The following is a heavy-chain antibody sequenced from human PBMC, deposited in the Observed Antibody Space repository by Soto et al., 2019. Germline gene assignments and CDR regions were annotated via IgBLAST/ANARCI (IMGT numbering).Heavy chain of an antibody. CDR1: GYTFTSYG. J-gene: IGHJ6*02. CDR3: GREGDYDILTGYYIIHYYYGMDV. Sequence: ASVKVSCKASGYTFTSYGISWVRQAPGQGLEWMGWISAYNGNTNYAQKLQGRVTMTTDTSTSTAYMELRSLRSDDTAVYYCGREGDYDILTGYYIIHYYYGMDVWGQGTTVTVSS. CDR2: ISAYNGNT. V-gene: IGHV1-18*01. D-gene: IGHD3-9*01.